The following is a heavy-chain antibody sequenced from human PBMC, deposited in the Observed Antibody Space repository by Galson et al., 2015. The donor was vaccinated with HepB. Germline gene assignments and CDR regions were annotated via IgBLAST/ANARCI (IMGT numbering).Heavy chain of an antibody. CDR2: INHSGST. Sequence: SETLSLTCAVYGGSFSGYYWSWIRQPPGKGLEWIGEINHSGSTNYNPSLKSRVTISVDTSKNQFSLKLSSVTAADTAVYYCARGRGITFGGVIVAARQRIAGAFDIWGQGTMVTVSS. D-gene: IGHD3-16*02. V-gene: IGHV4-34*01. CDR1: GGSFSGYY. J-gene: IGHJ3*02. CDR3: ARGRGITFGGVIVAARQRIAGAFDI.